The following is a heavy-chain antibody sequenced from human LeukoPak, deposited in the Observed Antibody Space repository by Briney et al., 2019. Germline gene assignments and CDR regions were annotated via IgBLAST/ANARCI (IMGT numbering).Heavy chain of an antibody. CDR2: IYYSGST. V-gene: IGHV4-31*03. Sequence: SETLSLTCTVSGGSISSGGYYWSWIRQHPGKGLEWIGYIYYSGSTYYNPSLKSRVTISVDTSKNQFSLKLSSVTAADTAVYHCARVKAIFGYYFDYWGQGTLVTVSS. D-gene: IGHD3-3*01. J-gene: IGHJ4*02. CDR3: ARVKAIFGYYFDY. CDR1: GGSISSGGYY.